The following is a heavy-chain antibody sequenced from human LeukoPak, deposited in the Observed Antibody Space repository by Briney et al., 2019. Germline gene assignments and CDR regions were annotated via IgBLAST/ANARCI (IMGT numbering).Heavy chain of an antibody. CDR1: GGSISSGSYY. Sequence: SQTLSLTRTVSGGSISSGSYYWSWIRQPAGKGLEWIGRIYTSGSTNYNPSLKSRVTISVDTSKNQFSLKLSSVTAADTAVYYCARVAMVRGVIQFDPWGQGTLVTVSS. CDR3: ARVAMVRGVIQFDP. J-gene: IGHJ5*02. CDR2: IYTSGST. V-gene: IGHV4-61*02. D-gene: IGHD3-10*01.